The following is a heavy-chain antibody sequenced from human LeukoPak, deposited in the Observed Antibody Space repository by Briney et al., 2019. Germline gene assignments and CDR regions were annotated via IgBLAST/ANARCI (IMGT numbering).Heavy chain of an antibody. Sequence: SETLSLTCTVSGGSISSSSYYWGWIRQPPGKGLEWIGNIYYSGSTYYNPSLKSRVTISVDTSKNQFSLKLSSVTAADTAVYYCARYPWRSDSSGYYYFDYWGQGTLVTVSS. CDR1: GGSISSSSYY. CDR3: ARYPWRSDSSGYYYFDY. J-gene: IGHJ4*02. V-gene: IGHV4-39*01. CDR2: IYYSGST. D-gene: IGHD3-22*01.